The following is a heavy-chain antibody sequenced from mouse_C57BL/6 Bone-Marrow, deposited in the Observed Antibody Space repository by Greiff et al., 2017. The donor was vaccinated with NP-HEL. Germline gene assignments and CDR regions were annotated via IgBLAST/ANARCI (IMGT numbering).Heavy chain of an antibody. Sequence: EVQLQQSGAELVRPGASVKLSCTASGFNFNDYYMHWVKQRPEQGLEWIGWIDPENGDTEYASKFQGKATITADTSSNTAYLQLSSLTSEDTAVYYCTTHVMDYWGQGTSVTVSS. CDR2: IDPENGDT. CDR3: TTHVMDY. CDR1: GFNFNDYY. J-gene: IGHJ4*01. V-gene: IGHV14-4*01.